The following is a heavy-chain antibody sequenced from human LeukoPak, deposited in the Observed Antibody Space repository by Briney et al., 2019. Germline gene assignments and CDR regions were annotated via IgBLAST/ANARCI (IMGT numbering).Heavy chain of an antibody. CDR3: ARDRHNSNWFDP. CDR1: GFTFSDYY. V-gene: IGHV3-11*04. D-gene: IGHD1-14*01. CDR2: ISYSGSTI. Sequence: GGSLRLSCAASGFTFSDYYMSWIRQAPGKGLEWVSYISYSGSTIFYADSVKGRFTISRDNAKNSLYLQMNSLRAEDTAVYYCARDRHNSNWFDPWGQGTLVTVSS. J-gene: IGHJ5*02.